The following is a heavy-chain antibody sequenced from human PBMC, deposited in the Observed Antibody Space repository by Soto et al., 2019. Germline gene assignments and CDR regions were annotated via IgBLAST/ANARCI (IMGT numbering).Heavy chain of an antibody. CDR2: IYATGTT. CDR3: VMAGTKTLRDWFDP. J-gene: IGHJ5*02. V-gene: IGHV4-4*07. Sequence: QVQLQESGPGLVKPSETLSLTCTVSGASISGFYWSWIRKSAGKGLEWIGRIYATGTTDYNPSLKSRVMMSVDTAKKQFSLKLRSVTAAETAVYYCVMAGTKTLRDWFDPWGQGISVTVS. D-gene: IGHD1-1*01. CDR1: GASISGFY.